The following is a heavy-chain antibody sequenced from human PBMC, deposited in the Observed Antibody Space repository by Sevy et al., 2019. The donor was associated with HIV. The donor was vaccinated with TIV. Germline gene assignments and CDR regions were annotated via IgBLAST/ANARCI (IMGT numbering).Heavy chain of an antibody. D-gene: IGHD3-22*01. CDR2: ISGGGGNT. V-gene: IGHV3-64*01. J-gene: IGHJ6*02. CDR1: GFTFSTYA. CDR3: ARKYHDTSGYHSYSMDV. Sequence: GGSLRLSCAASGFTFSTYAMYWVRQAPGKGLEYVSSISGGGGNTYYGTSVKGRFTVSRDNAKNTLYLQMGSLRDEDMAVYFCARKYHDTSGYHSYSMDVWGQGTTVTVSS.